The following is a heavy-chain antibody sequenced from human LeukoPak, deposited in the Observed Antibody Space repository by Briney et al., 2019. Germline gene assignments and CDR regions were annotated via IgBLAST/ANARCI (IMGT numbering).Heavy chain of an antibody. V-gene: IGHV4-34*01. CDR1: GGSFSGYY. Sequence: ETLSLTCAVYGGSFSGYYWSWIRQPPGKGLEWIGEINHSGSTNYNPSLKSRVTISVDTSKNQFSLKLSSVTAADTAVYYCARGHGSYWGQGTLVTVSS. CDR2: INHSGST. CDR3: ARGHGSY. D-gene: IGHD1-26*01. J-gene: IGHJ4*02.